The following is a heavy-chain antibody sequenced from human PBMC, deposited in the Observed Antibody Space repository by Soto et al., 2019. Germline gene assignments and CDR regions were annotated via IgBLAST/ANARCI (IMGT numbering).Heavy chain of an antibody. D-gene: IGHD3-22*01. Sequence: PSETLSLTCSVSGGSITSSSHYWGWIRQPPGKGLEGIANIYYDGNTYYNPSLKSRVTISLDTSKNQFSLKLSSVTAADTAVYYCARGPYYYDSSGPWGYFDLWGRGTLVTVSS. CDR2: IYYDGNT. V-gene: IGHV4-39*07. CDR3: ARGPYYYDSSGPWGYFDL. J-gene: IGHJ2*01. CDR1: GGSITSSSHY.